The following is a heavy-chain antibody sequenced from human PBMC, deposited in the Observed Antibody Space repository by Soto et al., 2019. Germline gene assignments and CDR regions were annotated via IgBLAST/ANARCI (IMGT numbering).Heavy chain of an antibody. V-gene: IGHV1-69*13. CDR3: ACLLGYYAMDV. J-gene: IGHJ6*02. CDR2: IIPIFGTA. CDR1: GGTFSSYA. Sequence: RASVKVSCKASGGTFSSYAISWVRQAPGQGLEWMGGIIPIFGTANYAQKFQGRVTITADESTSTAYMELSSLRSEDTAVYYCACLLGYYAMDVWGHGTTVTVSS.